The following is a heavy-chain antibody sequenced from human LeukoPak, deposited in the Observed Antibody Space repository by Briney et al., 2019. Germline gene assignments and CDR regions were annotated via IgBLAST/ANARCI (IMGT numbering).Heavy chain of an antibody. CDR1: GGTFSSYA. CDR3: ARDSGALWFGELSA. V-gene: IGHV1-69*04. CDR2: IIPILGIA. J-gene: IGHJ5*02. D-gene: IGHD3-10*01. Sequence: ASVKVSCKASGGTFSSYAISWVRQAPGQGLEWMGRIIPILGIANYAQKFRGRVTITADKSTSTAYMELSSLRSEDTAVYYCARDSGALWFGELSAWGQGTLVTVSS.